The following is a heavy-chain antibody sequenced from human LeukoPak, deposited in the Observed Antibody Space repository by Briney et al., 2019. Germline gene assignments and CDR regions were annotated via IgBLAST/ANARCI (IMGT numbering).Heavy chain of an antibody. D-gene: IGHD5-18*01. CDR2: IYYSGST. CDR1: GGSISSGDYY. V-gene: IGHV4-30-4*01. J-gene: IGHJ4*02. CDR3: ARWGASKQLWSPGFDY. Sequence: SETLSLTCTVSGGSISSGDYYWSWIRQPPGKGLEWIGYIYYSGSTYYNPSLKSRVTISVDTSKNQFSLKLSSVTAADTAVYYCARWGASKQLWSPGFDYWGQGTLVTVSS.